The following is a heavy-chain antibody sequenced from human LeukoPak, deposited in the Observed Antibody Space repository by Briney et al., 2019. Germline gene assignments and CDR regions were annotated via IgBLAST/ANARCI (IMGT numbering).Heavy chain of an antibody. CDR1: GYTFTGYY. V-gene: IGHV1-2*06. J-gene: IGHJ4*02. CDR3: ARGYQS. D-gene: IGHD2-2*01. Sequence: VASVKVSCKASGYTFTGYYMHWVRQAPGQGLEGMRLINPNRGGTNYAQKFEGRVTMTRDTSISTAYMELTRLSSDDTAVYYCARGYQSWGQGTLVTVSS. CDR2: INPNRGGT.